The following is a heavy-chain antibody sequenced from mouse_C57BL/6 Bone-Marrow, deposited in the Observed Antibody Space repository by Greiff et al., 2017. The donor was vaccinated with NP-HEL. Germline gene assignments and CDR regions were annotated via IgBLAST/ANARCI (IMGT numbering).Heavy chain of an antibody. J-gene: IGHJ3*01. V-gene: IGHV5-9*01. CDR2: ISGGGGNT. CDR1: GFTFSSYT. D-gene: IGHD6-2*01. Sequence: EVMLVESGGGLVKPGGSLKLSCAASGFTFSSYTMSWVRQTPEKRLEWVATISGGGGNTYYPDRVKGRFTISRDNAKNTLYLQMSSLRSEDTAWYYCARRGLYPFAYWGKGTLVTVSA. CDR3: ARRGLYPFAY.